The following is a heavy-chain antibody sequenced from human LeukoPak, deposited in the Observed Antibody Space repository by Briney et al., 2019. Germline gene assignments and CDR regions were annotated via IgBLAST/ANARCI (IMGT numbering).Heavy chain of an antibody. CDR2: INPNSGGT. D-gene: IGHD5-18*01. CDR1: GYTFTGYY. Sequence: ASVKVSCKASGYTFTGYYMHWVRQAPGQGLEWMGWINPNSGGTNYAQKFQGWVTMTRDTSISTAYMELRSLRSDDTAVYYCARVPRRGYSYASYWGQGTLVTVSS. V-gene: IGHV1-2*04. CDR3: ARVPRRGYSYASY. J-gene: IGHJ4*02.